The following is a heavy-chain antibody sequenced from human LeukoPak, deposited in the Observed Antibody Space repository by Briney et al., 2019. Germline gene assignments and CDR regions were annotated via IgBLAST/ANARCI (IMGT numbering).Heavy chain of an antibody. J-gene: IGHJ6*03. D-gene: IGHD2-2*02. CDR3: AKKGPYCIGTSCNTNEYYYYMDV. CDR1: GLTFSNYA. V-gene: IGHV3-23*01. CDR2: ISGGGDNT. Sequence: PGGSLRLSCAASGLTFSNYAMTWVRQAPGKGLEWVSAISGGGDNTYYADSVKGRFTISRDNSKDTLYLQMNSLRAEDTAVYYCAKKGPYCIGTSCNTNEYYYYMDVWGKGTTVTVSS.